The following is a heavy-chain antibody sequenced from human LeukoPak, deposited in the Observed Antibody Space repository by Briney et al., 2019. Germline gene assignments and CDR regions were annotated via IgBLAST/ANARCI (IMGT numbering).Heavy chain of an antibody. CDR3: VRRGPNSGSYSHFDL. CDR1: GGSISNYF. Sequence: SETLSLTCTVSGGSISNYFWSWIRQPPGKGLEWIGYMSSSGSPNYNPSLKSRVTISVDTSNNQFSLKLISVTAADTAVYYCVRRGPNSGSYSHFDLWGRGTLVTVSS. D-gene: IGHD1-26*01. J-gene: IGHJ2*01. CDR2: MSSSGSP. V-gene: IGHV4-59*01.